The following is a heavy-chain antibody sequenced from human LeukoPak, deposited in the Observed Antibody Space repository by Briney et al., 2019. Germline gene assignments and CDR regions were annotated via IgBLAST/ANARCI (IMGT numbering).Heavy chain of an antibody. V-gene: IGHV3-53*01. CDR1: GFTVSSKY. Sequence: PGGSLRLSCAASGFTVSSKYMSWVRQAPGKGLEWVSVIYSGGSTYYADSVKGRFTISRDNSKNTLCLQMNSLRDEDTAVYYCARDRPYYDILTGYYIGEAFDIWGQGTMVTVSS. CDR2: IYSGGST. D-gene: IGHD3-9*01. J-gene: IGHJ3*02. CDR3: ARDRPYYDILTGYYIGEAFDI.